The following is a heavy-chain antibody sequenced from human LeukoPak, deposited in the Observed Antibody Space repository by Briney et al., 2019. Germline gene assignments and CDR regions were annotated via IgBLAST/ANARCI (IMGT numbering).Heavy chain of an antibody. Sequence: GGSLRLSCAASGFTFSSYTMNWVRQAPGKGLEWVAAISSSSRDIFYADSVKGRFSISRDNTHNSLSLRMNSLGAEDTAVYYCARGGCSSTSCYVGDHYMDVWGKGTTVTISS. CDR1: GFTFSSYT. J-gene: IGHJ6*03. CDR2: ISSSSRDI. CDR3: ARGGCSSTSCYVGDHYMDV. D-gene: IGHD2-2*01. V-gene: IGHV3-21*01.